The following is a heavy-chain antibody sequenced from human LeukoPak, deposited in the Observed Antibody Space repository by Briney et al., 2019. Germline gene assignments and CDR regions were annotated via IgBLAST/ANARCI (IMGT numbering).Heavy chain of an antibody. Sequence: AETLSLTCTVSGDSIRSYYWSWIRQPPGKGLEWIGNIHYSGSTKYNPSLKSRVPISVDTSKNQFSLRVTSLTAADTAVYYCARLGALHDAFDVWGQGTLVTVSS. CDR1: GDSIRSYY. CDR3: ARLGALHDAFDV. V-gene: IGHV4-59*12. D-gene: IGHD3-16*01. J-gene: IGHJ3*01. CDR2: IHYSGST.